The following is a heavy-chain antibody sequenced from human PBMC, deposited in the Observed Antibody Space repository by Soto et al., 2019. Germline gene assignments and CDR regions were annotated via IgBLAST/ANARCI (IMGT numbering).Heavy chain of an antibody. D-gene: IGHD2-2*01. CDR2: ISSSGSTI. V-gene: IGHV3-48*03. CDR3: ARGQLPPYYYYYGMDV. J-gene: IGHJ6*02. Sequence: LRLSCAASGFTFSSYEMNWVRQAPGKGLEWVSYISSSGSTIYYADSVKGRFTISRDNAKNSLYLQMNSLRAEDTAVYYCARGQLPPYYYYYGMDVWGQGTTVTVSS. CDR1: GFTFSSYE.